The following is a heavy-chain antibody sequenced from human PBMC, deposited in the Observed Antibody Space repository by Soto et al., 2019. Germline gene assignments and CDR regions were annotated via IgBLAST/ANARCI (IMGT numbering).Heavy chain of an antibody. J-gene: IGHJ6*02. CDR2: ISGSGGST. V-gene: IGHV3-23*01. CDR1: GFTFSSYA. Sequence: EVQLLESGGGLVQPGGSLRLSCAASGFTFSSYAMSWVRQAPGKGLEWVSAISGSGGSTYYADSVKGRFTISRDNSKNTLYLQMNSLRAEDTAVYYCAKALVAGDYYYYYGMDVWGQWTTVTVSS. CDR3: AKALVAGDYYYYYGMDV. D-gene: IGHD6-19*01.